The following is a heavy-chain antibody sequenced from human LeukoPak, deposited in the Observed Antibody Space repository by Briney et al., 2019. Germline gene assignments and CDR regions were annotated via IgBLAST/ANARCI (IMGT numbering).Heavy chain of an antibody. CDR2: ISGRANYYAT. V-gene: IGHV3-73*01. D-gene: IGHD3-3*02. CDR3: ARDKELLAVVAHDAFDI. Sequence: GGSLRLSCATSGVTFSGSALHWVRQASGKGLEWVGRISGRANYYATAYTASLIGRFTISRDNSRNTAFLQLNSLKTEDTAVYYCARDKELLAVVAHDAFDIWGQGTMVTVSS. CDR1: GVTFSGSA. J-gene: IGHJ3*02.